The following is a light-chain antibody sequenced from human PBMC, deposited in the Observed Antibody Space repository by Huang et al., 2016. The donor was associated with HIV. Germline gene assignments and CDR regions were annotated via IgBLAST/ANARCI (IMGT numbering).Light chain of an antibody. Sequence: EIVLTQSPATLSLSPGERATLSCRASPSVRNYLAWYQKKAGQAPRLLIYDASNRATGIPARFSGSWSGTDFTLTISSREPEDFAVYYCQQRSDWPRTFGQGTKVEIK. CDR3: QQRSDWPRT. V-gene: IGKV3-11*01. CDR1: PSVRNY. J-gene: IGKJ1*01. CDR2: DAS.